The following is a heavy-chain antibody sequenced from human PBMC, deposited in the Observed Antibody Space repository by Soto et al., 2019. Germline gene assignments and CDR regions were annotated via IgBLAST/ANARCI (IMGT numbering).Heavy chain of an antibody. CDR3: ARAGEYDSIWGSYRADWFNP. J-gene: IGHJ5*02. Sequence: EVQLVESGGGLVKPGGSLRLSCAVSGFTFSYYSMNWVRQAPGKGLEWVSSISGTSDLYYADSVKGRFTISRDNAKNSLYMQMNGLRAEDTAVYYCARAGEYDSIWGSYRADWFNPWGQGTLVTVSS. CDR1: GFTFSYYS. D-gene: IGHD3-16*02. V-gene: IGHV3-21*01. CDR2: ISGTSDL.